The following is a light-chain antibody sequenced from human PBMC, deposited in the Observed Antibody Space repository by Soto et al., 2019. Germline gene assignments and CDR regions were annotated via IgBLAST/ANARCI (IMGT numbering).Light chain of an antibody. V-gene: IGKV3-20*01. CDR1: QSVGSSF. Sequence: EIVLTQSPGTLSLSPGERATLSCRASQSVGSSFLAWYQQKPGQAPRLLIYDASRRATGIPDRFSGSGSGTDFTLTISRLEPEDSAVYYCQHYHSSPRTFGQGTKVEIK. CDR3: QHYHSSPRT. J-gene: IGKJ1*01. CDR2: DAS.